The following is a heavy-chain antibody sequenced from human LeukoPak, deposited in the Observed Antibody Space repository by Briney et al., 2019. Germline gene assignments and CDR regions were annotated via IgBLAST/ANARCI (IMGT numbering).Heavy chain of an antibody. D-gene: IGHD5-18*01. CDR1: GGSVSSYY. V-gene: IGHV4-59*02. CDR3: TRASRGYSYGFAEY. Sequence: SETLSLTCTVSGGSVSSYYWSWIRQPPGKGLGWIGYMYFGGSSNYNPSLKSRVTISVDTSKNQLSLNLNSVTAADTAVYYCTRASRGYSYGFAEYWGQGTLVTVSS. CDR2: MYFGGSS. J-gene: IGHJ4*02.